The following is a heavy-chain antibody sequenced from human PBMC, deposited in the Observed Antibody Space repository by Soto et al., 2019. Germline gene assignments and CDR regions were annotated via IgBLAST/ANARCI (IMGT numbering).Heavy chain of an antibody. D-gene: IGHD6-6*01. CDR3: TLDARFDP. V-gene: IGHV3-15*01. CDR2: IKSKTDGGTT. CDR1: GFTFSNAW. J-gene: IGHJ5*02. Sequence: EVQLVESGGGLVKPGGSLRLSCAASGFTFSNAWMSWVRQAPGKGLEWGGRIKSKTDGGTTDYAAPVKGRFTISRDDSKNTLYLQMNSLKTEDTAVYYCTLDARFDPWGQGTLVTVSS.